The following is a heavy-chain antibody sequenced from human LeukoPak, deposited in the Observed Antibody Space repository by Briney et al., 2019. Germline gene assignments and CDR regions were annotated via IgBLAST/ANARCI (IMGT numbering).Heavy chain of an antibody. CDR1: GGSISSNSYY. V-gene: IGHV4-39*01. Sequence: PSETLSLTCTVSGGSISSNSYYWGWIRQPPGKGLKWIGSIYYSGSAYYNPSLKSRVTISVDTSKNQFSLKLNSVTAADTAVYYCARRGGLYGDYDYWGQGTLVTVSS. CDR3: ARRGGLYGDYDY. D-gene: IGHD4-17*01. J-gene: IGHJ4*02. CDR2: IYYSGSA.